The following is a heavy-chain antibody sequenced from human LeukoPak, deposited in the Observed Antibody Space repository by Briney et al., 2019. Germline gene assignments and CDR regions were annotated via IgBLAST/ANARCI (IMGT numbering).Heavy chain of an antibody. V-gene: IGHV1-2*02. Sequence: GASVKVSCKASGYTFTGYYMHWVRQAPGQGLEWMGWINPNSGGTNYAQKFQGRVTMTRDTSISTAYMELSRLRSDDTAVYYCAKETYYDSSGYVLDYWGQGTLVTVSS. CDR1: GYTFTGYY. CDR3: AKETYYDSSGYVLDY. CDR2: INPNSGGT. J-gene: IGHJ4*02. D-gene: IGHD3-22*01.